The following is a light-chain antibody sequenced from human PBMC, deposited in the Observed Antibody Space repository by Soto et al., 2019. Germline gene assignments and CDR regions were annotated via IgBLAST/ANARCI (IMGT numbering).Light chain of an antibody. V-gene: IGKV1-5*01. CDR3: QQCNTPFT. Sequence: DIQMTQSPSTLSASVGDRVAITCRASQNIGSRLAWYQQKPDEAPKLLIYDASSLESGVPLRFGGSGSGTDFTLIISSLQPDDFATYYCQQCNTPFTVGGGTKVDIK. J-gene: IGKJ4*01. CDR2: DAS. CDR1: QNIGSR.